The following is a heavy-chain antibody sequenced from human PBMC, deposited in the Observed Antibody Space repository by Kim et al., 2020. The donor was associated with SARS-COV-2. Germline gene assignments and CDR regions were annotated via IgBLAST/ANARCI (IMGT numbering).Heavy chain of an antibody. CDR3: AKDRTTTVTTGHFDY. V-gene: IGHV3-9*01. Sequence: DSVKGRFTISIDNAKNSLYLQMNSLRAEDTALYYCAKDRTTTVTTGHFDYWGQGTLVTVSS. J-gene: IGHJ4*02. D-gene: IGHD4-17*01.